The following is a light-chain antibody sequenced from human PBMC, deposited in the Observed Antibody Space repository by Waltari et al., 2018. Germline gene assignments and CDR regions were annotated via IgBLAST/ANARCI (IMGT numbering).Light chain of an antibody. V-gene: IGKV1-5*03. J-gene: IGKJ1*01. CDR3: QHFSTYST. CDR1: QTMSNW. Sequence: DIQMTQSPSTLSAFLGDTVTITCRASQTMSNWLAWYQQKPGKAPKVLIYKASNLQSGGPSRFSGSVSGTEFTLTISSLQPDDFATYYCQHFSTYSTFGQGTKVEIK. CDR2: KAS.